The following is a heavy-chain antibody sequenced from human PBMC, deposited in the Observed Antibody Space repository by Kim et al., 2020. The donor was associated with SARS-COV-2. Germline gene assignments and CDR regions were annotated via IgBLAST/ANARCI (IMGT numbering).Heavy chain of an antibody. CDR3: AREVPLYCSGGSCHGYYFDY. D-gene: IGHD2-15*01. CDR1: GFTFSSYG. J-gene: IGHJ4*02. V-gene: IGHV3-33*01. CDR2: IWYDGSNK. Sequence: GGSLRLSCAASGFTFSSYGMHWVRQAPGKGLEWVAVIWYDGSNKYYADSVKGRFTISRDNSKNTLYLQMNSLRAEDTAVYYCAREVPLYCSGGSCHGYYFDYWGQGTLVTVSS.